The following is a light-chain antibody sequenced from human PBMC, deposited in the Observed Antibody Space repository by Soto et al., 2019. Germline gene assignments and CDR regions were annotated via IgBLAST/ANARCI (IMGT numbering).Light chain of an antibody. CDR3: QHYNSYSEA. Sequence: DIQMTQSPSTLSGSVGDRVTLSWHASQTISSWLAWYKQKPGKAPKLLSYKASTLKSGVPSRVSGSGSGSEFTLTISSLKPDDFATYYCQHYNSYSEAFGQGTKVDI. CDR2: KAS. CDR1: QTISSW. V-gene: IGKV1-5*03. J-gene: IGKJ1*01.